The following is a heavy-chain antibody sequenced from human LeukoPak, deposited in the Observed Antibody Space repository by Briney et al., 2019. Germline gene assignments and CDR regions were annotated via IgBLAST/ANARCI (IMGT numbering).Heavy chain of an antibody. CDR2: IYYSGST. CDR1: GGSISSSSYY. J-gene: IGHJ4*02. D-gene: IGHD1-1*01. CDR3: ARERRREPFDY. V-gene: IGHV4-39*01. Sequence: SETLSLTFTVPGGSISSSSYYWGWIRQPPGKGLEWIGSIYYSGSTYYNPSLKSRVTISVDTSKNQFSLKLSSVTAADTAVYYCARERRREPFDYWGQGTLVTVSS.